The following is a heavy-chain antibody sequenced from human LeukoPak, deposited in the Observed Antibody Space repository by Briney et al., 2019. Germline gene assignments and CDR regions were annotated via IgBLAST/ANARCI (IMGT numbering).Heavy chain of an antibody. Sequence: PGGSLRLSCAASGFTFSSYAMHWVRQAPGKGLEWVAVISYDGSNKYYADSVKGRFTISRDNSKNTLYLQMNSLRAEDTAVYYCARDFSPGVPGRDAFDIWGQGTMVTVSS. V-gene: IGHV3-30-3*01. CDR3: ARDFSPGVPGRDAFDI. D-gene: IGHD2-8*01. CDR2: ISYDGSNK. J-gene: IGHJ3*02. CDR1: GFTFSSYA.